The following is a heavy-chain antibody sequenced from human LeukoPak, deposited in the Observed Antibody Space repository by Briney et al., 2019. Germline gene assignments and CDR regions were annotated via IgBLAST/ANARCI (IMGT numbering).Heavy chain of an antibody. CDR3: ARGGQWLAPDY. Sequence: SETLSLTCTVSGGSISSYYWSWIRQPAGKGLEWIGYIYYSGSTNYNPSLKSRVTISVDTSKNQSSLKLSSVTAADTAVYYCARGGQWLAPDYWGQGTLVTVSS. J-gene: IGHJ4*02. D-gene: IGHD6-19*01. CDR2: IYYSGST. CDR1: GGSISSYY. V-gene: IGHV4-59*01.